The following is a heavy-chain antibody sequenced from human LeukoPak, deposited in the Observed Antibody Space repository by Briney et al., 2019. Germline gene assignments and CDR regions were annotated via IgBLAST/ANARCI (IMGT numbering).Heavy chain of an antibody. D-gene: IGHD2-21*02. J-gene: IGHJ4*02. CDR3: ARTLLTCGGDCYSLGY. Sequence: SETLSLTCAFHGGSLRGYRRGWIRQPPGKGLEWIGEINHSGSTNYNPSLKSRVTISVDTSKNQFSLKLSSVTAADTAVYYCARTLLTCGGDCYSLGYWGQGTLVTVSS. V-gene: IGHV4-34*01. CDR2: INHSGST. CDR1: GGSLRGYR.